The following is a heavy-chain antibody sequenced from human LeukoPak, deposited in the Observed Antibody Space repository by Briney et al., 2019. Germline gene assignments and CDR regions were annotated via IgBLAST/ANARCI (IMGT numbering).Heavy chain of an antibody. CDR2: IYSGGST. J-gene: IGHJ6*03. CDR3: ASAYSGYDYGYYYYYMDV. Sequence: GGSLRLSCAASGFTVSSNYMSWVRQAPGKGLEWVSFIYSGGSTYYADSVKGRFTISRDNAKNSLYLQMNSLRVEDTAVYYCASAYSGYDYGYYYYYMDVWGKGTTVTISS. D-gene: IGHD5-12*01. CDR1: GFTVSSNY. V-gene: IGHV3-53*01.